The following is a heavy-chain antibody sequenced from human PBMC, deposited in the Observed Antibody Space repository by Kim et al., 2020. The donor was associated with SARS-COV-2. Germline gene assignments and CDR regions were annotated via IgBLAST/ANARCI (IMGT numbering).Heavy chain of an antibody. CDR2: TYYRSKLYN. V-gene: IGHV6-1*01. Sequence: SQTLSLTCAISGDSVSSNSAAWNWIRQSPSRGLEWLGRTYYRSKLYNDYAVSVKSRITINPDTSKNQFSLQLNSVTPEDTAVYYCARVPEDYVWGSYRYYYYGMDVWGQGTTVTVFS. D-gene: IGHD3-16*02. CDR3: ARVPEDYVWGSYRYYYYGMDV. J-gene: IGHJ6*02. CDR1: GDSVSSNSAA.